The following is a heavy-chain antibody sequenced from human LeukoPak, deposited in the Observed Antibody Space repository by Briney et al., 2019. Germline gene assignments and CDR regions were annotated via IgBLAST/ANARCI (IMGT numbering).Heavy chain of an antibody. CDR2: INPNSGGT. D-gene: IGHD7-27*01. CDR1: GYTFTGYY. Sequence: ASVKVSCKASGYTFTGYYLHWVRQAPGQGLEWMGWINPNSGGTNYAQKFQGRVTMTRDTSISTAYMELSRLTSDDTAVYYCVRESGDSDSTFGYWGQGSLVTVSS. V-gene: IGHV1-2*02. CDR3: VRESGDSDSTFGY. J-gene: IGHJ4*02.